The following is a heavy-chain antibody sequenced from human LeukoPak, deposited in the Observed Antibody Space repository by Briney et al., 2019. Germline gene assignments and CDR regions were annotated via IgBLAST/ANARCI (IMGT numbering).Heavy chain of an antibody. Sequence: SESLSLTCTVSGGSISSYYWSWIRQPPGKGLEWIGYICYSGSTNYNPSLKSRVTVSVDTSKNQFSLKLSSVTAADTAVYYCARVNGDAFDIWGQGTMVTVSS. V-gene: IGHV4-59*01. CDR1: GGSISSYY. CDR3: ARVNGDAFDI. J-gene: IGHJ3*02. CDR2: ICYSGST.